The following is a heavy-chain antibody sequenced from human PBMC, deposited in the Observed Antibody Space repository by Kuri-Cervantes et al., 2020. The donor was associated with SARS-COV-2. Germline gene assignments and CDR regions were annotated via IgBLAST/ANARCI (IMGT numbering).Heavy chain of an antibody. CDR2: AYYRSKWYN. CDR1: GDSVSNNIGA. Sequence: SEPLSLTCAISGDSVSNNIGAWNWIRQSPERGLEWLGRAYYRSKWYNDYATSVQSRISINPDTSKNQFSLHLKSVTPEDTAVYYCAREVYCNGGSCYGDNWFDPWGQGTLVTVSS. CDR3: AREVYCNGGSCYGDNWFDP. V-gene: IGHV6-1*01. D-gene: IGHD2-15*01. J-gene: IGHJ5*02.